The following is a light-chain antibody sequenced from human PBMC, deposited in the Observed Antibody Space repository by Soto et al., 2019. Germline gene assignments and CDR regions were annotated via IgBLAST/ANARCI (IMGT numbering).Light chain of an antibody. CDR1: QSVSSSY. CDR3: QQYGTTPWT. Sequence: EIVLTQSPGTLSLSPGERATLSCRASQSVSSSYLAWYQQKPGQAPRLLISRAVTRAIGIPDRFSGSGSGTGFTLTISSLEPEDFALYYCQQYGTTPWTFGQGTKGDIK. CDR2: RAV. J-gene: IGKJ1*01. V-gene: IGKV3-20*01.